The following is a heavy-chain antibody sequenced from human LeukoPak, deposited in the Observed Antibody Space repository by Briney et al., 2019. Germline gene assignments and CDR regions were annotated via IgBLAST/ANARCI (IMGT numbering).Heavy chain of an antibody. D-gene: IGHD3-22*01. V-gene: IGHV4-30-4*01. CDR2: IYYSGST. J-gene: IGHJ4*02. CDR1: GGSISSGDYY. CDR3: AREEANSSGYYGPPHC. Sequence: SETLSLTCTVSGGSISSGDYYWSWIRQPPGKGLEWIGYIYYSGSTYYNPSLKSRVTISVDTSKNQFSLKLSSVTAADTAVYYCAREEANSSGYYGPPHCCGQGTLVTVSS.